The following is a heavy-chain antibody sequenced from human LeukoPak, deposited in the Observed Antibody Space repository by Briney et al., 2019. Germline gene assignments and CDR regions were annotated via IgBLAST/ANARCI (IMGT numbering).Heavy chain of an antibody. CDR1: GYSFTSYW. CDR3: ARASSSWFPYYYGMDV. D-gene: IGHD6-13*01. CDR2: IYPGDSAT. J-gene: IGHJ6*02. V-gene: IGHV5-51*01. Sequence: GASLEISWEGSGYSFTSYWIGWVRQIPRKGLGWMWIIYPGDSATRYSPSFQGQVTISADKSISTAYLQWSSLKASDTAMYYCARASSSWFPYYYGMDVWGQGTTVTVSS.